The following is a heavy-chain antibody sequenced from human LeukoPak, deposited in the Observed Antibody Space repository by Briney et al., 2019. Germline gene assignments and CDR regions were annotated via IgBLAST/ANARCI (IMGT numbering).Heavy chain of an antibody. CDR1: GGSISSYY. D-gene: IGHD3-10*01. Sequence: SETLSLTCTVSGGSISSYYWSWIRQPPGKGLEWIGYIYYSGSTNYNPSLKSRVTISVDTSKNQFSLKLSSVTAADTAIYYCASSLYYYTSGAGFDYWGQGTLVTVSS. V-gene: IGHV4-59*01. CDR3: ASSLYYYTSGAGFDY. J-gene: IGHJ4*02. CDR2: IYYSGST.